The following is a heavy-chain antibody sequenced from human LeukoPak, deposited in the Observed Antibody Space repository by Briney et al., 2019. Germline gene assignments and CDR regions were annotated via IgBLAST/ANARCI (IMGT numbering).Heavy chain of an antibody. V-gene: IGHV3-48*01. J-gene: IGHJ4*02. CDR2: ISSSSNKV. CDR1: GLAISDYS. D-gene: IGHD2-21*02. CDR3: ARNFYCGGDCAISYFDY. Sequence: GGSLRLSCAASGLAISDYSMNWVRQVPGKGLEWVSYISSSSNKVYYADSVKGRFTISRDNAKNSLFLQMNSLRVDDTAVYYCARNFYCGGDCAISYFDYWGQGTLVTVSS.